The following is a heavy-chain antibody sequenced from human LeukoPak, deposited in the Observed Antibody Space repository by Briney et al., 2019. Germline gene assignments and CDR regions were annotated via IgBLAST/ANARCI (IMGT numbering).Heavy chain of an antibody. CDR1: GYSFTNYW. Sequence: GESLKISCKGSGYSFTNYWIGWVRQMPGKGLEWMGIIYPGDSDTRYSPSFQGQVTISADKSISTAYLQWSSLKASDTAMYYCAGYPYSSSWYPYYFDYWGQGTLVTVSS. J-gene: IGHJ4*02. CDR2: IYPGDSDT. D-gene: IGHD6-13*01. V-gene: IGHV5-51*01. CDR3: AGYPYSSSWYPYYFDY.